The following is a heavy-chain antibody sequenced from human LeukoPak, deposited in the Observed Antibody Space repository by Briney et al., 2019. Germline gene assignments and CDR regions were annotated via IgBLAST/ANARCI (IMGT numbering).Heavy chain of an antibody. CDR2: AYGDGSSQ. CDR3: ATGGNFYYSH. D-gene: IGHD4-11*01. Sequence: GGSLRLSCAASGFTFSSYGTHWVRQAPGKGLEWVAVAYGDGSSQYYADSVKGRFSISKDISKNTLSLQMNSLRAEDTAVYSCATGGNFYYSHWGQGTLVTVSS. V-gene: IGHV3-33*08. J-gene: IGHJ1*01. CDR1: GFTFSSYG.